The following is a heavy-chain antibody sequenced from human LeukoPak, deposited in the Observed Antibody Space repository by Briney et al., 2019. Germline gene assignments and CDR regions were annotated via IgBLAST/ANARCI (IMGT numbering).Heavy chain of an antibody. V-gene: IGHV4-31*03. Sequence: SETLSLTCTVSGGSISSGCYYWSWIRQHPGKGLEWIGYIYYSGSTYYNPSLRSRVTISVDTSKNQFSLKLSSVTAADTAVYYCARDRSTVTTRVYYGMDVWGKGTTVTVSS. CDR2: IYYSGST. D-gene: IGHD4-17*01. J-gene: IGHJ6*04. CDR3: ARDRSTVTTRVYYGMDV. CDR1: GGSISSGCYY.